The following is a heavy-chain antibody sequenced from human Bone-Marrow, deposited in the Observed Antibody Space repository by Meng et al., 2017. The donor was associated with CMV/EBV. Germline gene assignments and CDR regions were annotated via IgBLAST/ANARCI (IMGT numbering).Heavy chain of an antibody. CDR3: ARGYRGYGTG. CDR1: GFTFSSYS. J-gene: IGHJ4*02. D-gene: IGHD3-10*01. Sequence: GGSLRLSCAASGFTFSSYSMNWVRQAPGKGLEWVSSISSSSYIYYADSVKGRFTISRDNSKNTLYLQMNSLRAEDTAVYYCARGYRGYGTGWGQGTLVTVSS. V-gene: IGHV3-21*01. CDR2: ISSSSYI.